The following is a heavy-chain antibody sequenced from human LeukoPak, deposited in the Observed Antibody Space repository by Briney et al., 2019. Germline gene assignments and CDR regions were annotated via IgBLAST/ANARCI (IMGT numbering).Heavy chain of an antibody. CDR2: IYHSGST. Sequence: SQTLSLTCTVSGGSISSYYWSWIRQPPGKGLEWIGYIYHSGSTNYNPSLKSRVTISVDTSKNQFSLKLSSVTAADTAVYYCARVYNYVWGPFDYWGQGTLVTVSS. D-gene: IGHD3-16*01. CDR3: ARVYNYVWGPFDY. CDR1: GGSISSYY. J-gene: IGHJ4*02. V-gene: IGHV4-59*12.